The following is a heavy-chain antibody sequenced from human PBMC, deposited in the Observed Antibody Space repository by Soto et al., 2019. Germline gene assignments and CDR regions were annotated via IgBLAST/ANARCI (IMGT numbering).Heavy chain of an antibody. CDR3: ARDIGCSGGSCYYYGMDV. Sequence: EVQLVESGGGLVQPGGSLRLSCAASGFTFSSYSMNWVRQAPGKGLEWVSYINSISSTIYYADSVKGRFTISRDNAKNSLYLQMNSLRDEDTAVYYCARDIGCSGGSCYYYGMDVWCQGTTVTVSS. CDR1: GFTFSSYS. D-gene: IGHD2-15*01. V-gene: IGHV3-48*02. CDR2: INSISSTI. J-gene: IGHJ6*02.